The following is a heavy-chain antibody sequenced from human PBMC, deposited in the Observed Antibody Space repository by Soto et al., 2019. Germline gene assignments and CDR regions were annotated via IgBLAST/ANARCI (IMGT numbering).Heavy chain of an antibody. V-gene: IGHV3-74*01. CDR2: ISGDGTTT. D-gene: IGHD2-8*01. CDR3: AIQDCTNDVCLEAAVTVGGALEY. J-gene: IGHJ4*02. CDR1: GFTFSKYW. Sequence: EVQLVESGGGLVPPGKALRLSCAASGFTFSKYWMHWVRQAPGKGPVWVSYISGDGTTTDYADSVKGRFTISRDNAKNTLYLQMDSLRVEDTAVYYCAIQDCTNDVCLEAAVTVGGALEYWGQGAQVTVTS.